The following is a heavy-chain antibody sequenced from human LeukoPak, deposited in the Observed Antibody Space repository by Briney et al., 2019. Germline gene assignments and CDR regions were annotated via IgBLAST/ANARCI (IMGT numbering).Heavy chain of an antibody. Sequence: GASVKVSCNASGGTFSSYAISWVRQAPGQGLEWMGRIIPILGIANYAQKFQGRVTITADKSTSTAYMELSSLRSEDTAVYYCASPGYSGYEAPLNYWGQGTLVTVSS. D-gene: IGHD5-12*01. J-gene: IGHJ4*02. CDR1: GGTFSSYA. V-gene: IGHV1-69*04. CDR3: ASPGYSGYEAPLNY. CDR2: IIPILGIA.